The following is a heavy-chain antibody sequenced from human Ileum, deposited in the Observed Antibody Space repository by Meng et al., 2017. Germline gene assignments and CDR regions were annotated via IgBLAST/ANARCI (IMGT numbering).Heavy chain of an antibody. CDR3: AKDFVSYGSSYFDL. CDR2: ITTGGLFT. J-gene: IGHJ2*01. CDR1: EFTFSRYV. V-gene: IGHV3-23*01. D-gene: IGHD5-18*01. Sequence: GGSLRLSCAASEFTFSRYVMSWVRQAPGEGLEWVSSITTGGLFTYYADSVKGRFTISRDNSENTVYLQMNTLRAEDTAVYYCAKDFVSYGSSYFDLWGRGTLVTVSS.